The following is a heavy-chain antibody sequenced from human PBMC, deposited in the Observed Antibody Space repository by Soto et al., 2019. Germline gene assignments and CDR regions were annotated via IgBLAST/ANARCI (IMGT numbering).Heavy chain of an antibody. CDR3: AKSPDYDILTGYYLYYFDY. Sequence: GGSLRLSCAASGFTFSSYAMSWVRQAPGKGLEWVTAISGSGGSTYYAVSVKGRFTISRDISKNTFFLQLTSLRAEDTAVFYCAKSPDYDILTGYYLYYFDYWGQGTLVTVSS. J-gene: IGHJ4*02. D-gene: IGHD3-9*01. CDR2: ISGSGGST. CDR1: GFTFSSYA. V-gene: IGHV3-23*01.